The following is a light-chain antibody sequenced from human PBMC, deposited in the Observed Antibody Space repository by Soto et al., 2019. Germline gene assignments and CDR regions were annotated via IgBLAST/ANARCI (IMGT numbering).Light chain of an antibody. J-gene: IGLJ3*02. V-gene: IGLV1-47*01. CDR1: SSNIGSNY. CDR3: AVSDDSLSGHWV. Sequence: QSVLTQPPSASGTPGQRVTISCSGSSSNIGSNYVPWYQHLPGAAPKLLIYRSDQRPSGVPDRFSGSKSGTSASLAISGLRYEDEADYFCAVSDDSLSGHWVFGGGTQLTVL. CDR2: RSD.